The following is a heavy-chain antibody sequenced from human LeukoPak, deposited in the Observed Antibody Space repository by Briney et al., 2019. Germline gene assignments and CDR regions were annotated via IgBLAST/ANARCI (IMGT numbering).Heavy chain of an antibody. J-gene: IGHJ3*02. Sequence: GGSLRLSCAASGFTFSSYWMSWVRQAPGKGLEWVANIKQDGSEKYYVDSVEGRFTISRDNAKNSLYLQMNSLRAEDTAVYYCASLKAWSSTNSDAFDIWGQGTMVTVSS. V-gene: IGHV3-7*01. D-gene: IGHD2-2*01. CDR1: GFTFSSYW. CDR2: IKQDGSEK. CDR3: ASLKAWSSTNSDAFDI.